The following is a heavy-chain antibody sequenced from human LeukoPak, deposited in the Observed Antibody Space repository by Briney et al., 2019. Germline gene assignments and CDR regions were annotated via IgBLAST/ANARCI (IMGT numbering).Heavy chain of an antibody. CDR1: GYTFTNYG. V-gene: IGHV1-18*01. D-gene: IGHD6-19*01. J-gene: IGHJ4*02. CDR2: ISGYNGNT. CDR3: ARDLKMGYSSGRYSWGTGSSNDY. Sequence: ASVKVSCKASGYTFTNYGISWVRQAPGQGLEWMGWISGYNGNTNYAQKFQGRITMTTDTSTSTGYMELRSLRSDDTAVYYCARDLKMGYSSGRYSWGTGSSNDYWGQGTLVTVSS.